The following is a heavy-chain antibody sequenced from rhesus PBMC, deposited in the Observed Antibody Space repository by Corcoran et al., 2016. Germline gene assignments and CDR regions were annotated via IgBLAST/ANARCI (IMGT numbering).Heavy chain of an antibody. Sequence: QVQLQESGPAVVKPSETLSLTCAVSVGSISSRNWWDWIRPPPGKWLEWIGGIHDSTVNTVYSPSLKGRVTLSIDTSQNQFSLKLSSVTAADTAVYFCARHLGSSYGWRFDVWGAGVLVTVSS. CDR2: IHDSTVNT. CDR3: ARHLGSSYGWRFDV. V-gene: IGHV4-93*02. D-gene: IGHD6-43*01. J-gene: IGHJ5-1*01. CDR1: VGSISSRNW.